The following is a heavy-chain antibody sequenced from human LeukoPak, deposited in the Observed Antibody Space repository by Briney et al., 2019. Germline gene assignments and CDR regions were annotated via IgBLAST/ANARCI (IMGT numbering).Heavy chain of an antibody. CDR2: ISAYNGNT. D-gene: IGHD2-2*01. CDR3: ARDGVPAVVSCPGRFDH. J-gene: IGHJ5*02. Sequence: ASVTVSCKASGYTFTTYGISWVRQAPGQGLEWMGWISAYNGNTNYAQKFQGRVTLTTDTSTTTAYMEVRGLRSDDTAVYYCARDGVPAVVSCPGRFDHWGQGTLVTVSS. V-gene: IGHV1-18*01. CDR1: GYTFTTYG.